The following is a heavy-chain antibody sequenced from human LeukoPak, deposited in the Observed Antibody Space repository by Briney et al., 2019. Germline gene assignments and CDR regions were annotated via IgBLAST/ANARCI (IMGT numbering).Heavy chain of an antibody. V-gene: IGHV4-59*01. J-gene: IGHJ4*02. Sequence: SETLSLTCTVSGGSISSYYWNWIRQPPGKGLEWIGYIYYSGNTNYNPSLKSRATISVETSKKQISLKLSSVTAADTAVYYCATDNSYGSGSYYTWGQGTLVTVSS. CDR1: GGSISSYY. D-gene: IGHD3-10*01. CDR3: ATDNSYGSGSYYT. CDR2: IYYSGNT.